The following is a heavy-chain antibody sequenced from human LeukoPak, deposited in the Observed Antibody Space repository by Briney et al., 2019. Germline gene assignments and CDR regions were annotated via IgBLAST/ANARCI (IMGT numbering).Heavy chain of an antibody. CDR3: ARDYGTNFDY. J-gene: IGHJ4*02. V-gene: IGHV4-31*03. CDR1: GGFISSGGYY. CDR2: IYYSGST. D-gene: IGHD4-17*01. Sequence: SETLPLTCTVSGGFISSGGYYWSCIRQHPGKGLEWIGYIYYSGSTYYNPSLKSRVTISVDTSKNQFSLKLSSVTAADTAVYYCARDYGTNFDYWGQGTLGTVSS.